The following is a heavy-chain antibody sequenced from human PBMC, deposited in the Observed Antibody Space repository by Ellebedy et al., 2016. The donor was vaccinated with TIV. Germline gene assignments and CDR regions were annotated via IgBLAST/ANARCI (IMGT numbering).Heavy chain of an antibody. CDR3: ARGLGATPRH. J-gene: IGHJ1*01. D-gene: IGHD1-26*01. CDR1: GGSISSGSYS. CDR2: TYESGTS. Sequence: SETLSLXCAVSGGSISSGSYSWSWIRQPPGKGLEWVGFTYESGTSYYDPSLKSRATISVDRSKNQFSLRLTSVTAADTAVYYCARGLGATPRHWGQGTLVTVSS. V-gene: IGHV4-30-2*01.